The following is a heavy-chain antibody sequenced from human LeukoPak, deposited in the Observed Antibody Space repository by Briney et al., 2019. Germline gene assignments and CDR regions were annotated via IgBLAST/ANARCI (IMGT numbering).Heavy chain of an antibody. J-gene: IGHJ4*01. CDR3: AKVSITKIAVAFQAFDY. CDR1: GFTFSNYA. V-gene: IGHV3-23*01. CDR2: ISGSSAST. Sequence: GGSLRLSCAASGFTFSNYAMTWVRQGPGKGLECVSAISGSSASTSYADSVKGRFTISRDNSKNTLYLQMNSLRAEDTAVYFCAKVSITKIAVAFQAFDYWGHGTLVSVAS. D-gene: IGHD3-22*01.